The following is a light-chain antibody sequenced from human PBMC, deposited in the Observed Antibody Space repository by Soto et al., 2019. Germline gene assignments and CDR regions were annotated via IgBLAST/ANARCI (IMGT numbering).Light chain of an antibody. J-gene: IGKJ1*01. CDR2: DAS. CDR1: HYVING. CDR3: QQGWT. Sequence: DIQMTQSPSTLSASVGDRVTITCRASHYVINGLAWYQQKPGKAPNLLIYDASNLQSGVPSRFSGSGSGTEFTLTISGLQPEDFATYYCQQGWTFGQGTKVDIK. V-gene: IGKV1-5*01.